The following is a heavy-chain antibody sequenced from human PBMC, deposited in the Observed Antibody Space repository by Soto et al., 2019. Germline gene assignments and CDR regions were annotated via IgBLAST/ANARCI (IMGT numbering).Heavy chain of an antibody. CDR3: ARDTSYCSSPNWFDP. CDR2: IYHSGST. D-gene: IGHD6-13*01. V-gene: IGHV4-4*02. CDR1: GGSISSSNW. Sequence: PSETLSLTCAVSGGSISSSNWWSWDRQPPGKGLEWIGEIYHSGSTNYNPSLKSRVTVSVDKSKNQFSLKLSSVTAADTAVYDCARDTSYCSSPNWFDPWGQGTLVTVSS. J-gene: IGHJ5*02.